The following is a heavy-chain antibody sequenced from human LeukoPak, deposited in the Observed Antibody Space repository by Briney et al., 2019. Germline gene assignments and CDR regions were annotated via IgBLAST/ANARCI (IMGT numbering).Heavy chain of an antibody. CDR2: IKQDGSEK. Sequence: PGGSLRLSCAASGFTFSSDWMSWVRQAPGKGLEWVANIKQDGSEKYYVDSVKGRFTISRDNAKNSLYLQMNSLRAEDTAVYCCARGKWELPYYFDYWGQGTLVTVSS. CDR3: ARGKWELPYYFDY. CDR1: GFTFSSDW. V-gene: IGHV3-7*04. D-gene: IGHD1-26*01. J-gene: IGHJ4*02.